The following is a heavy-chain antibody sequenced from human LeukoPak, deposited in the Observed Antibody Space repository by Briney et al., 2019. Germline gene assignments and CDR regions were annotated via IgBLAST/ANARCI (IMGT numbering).Heavy chain of an antibody. CDR3: AREGIGGTLKYQLLKYWFDP. CDR1: GGTFSSYV. D-gene: IGHD2-2*01. CDR2: IISMFGTV. V-gene: IGHV1-69*13. Sequence: SVKVSCKASGGTFSSYVINWVRQAPGEGLEWMGGIISMFGTVNYAQKFQGRVTITADESTSTAYMELSSLRSEDTAVYYCAREGIGGTLKYQLLKYWFDPWGQGTLVTVSS. J-gene: IGHJ5*02.